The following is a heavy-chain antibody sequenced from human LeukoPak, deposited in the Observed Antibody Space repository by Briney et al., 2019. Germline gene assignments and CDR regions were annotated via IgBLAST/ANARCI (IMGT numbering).Heavy chain of an antibody. CDR3: ARVATYFASYYFDY. J-gene: IGHJ4*02. Sequence: GGSLRLSCAASGFTFSSYSMNWVRQAPGKGLEWVSYISSSSSTIYYADSVKGRFTISRDNAKNSLYLQMNSLRAEDTAVYYCARVATYFASYYFDYWGQGTLVTVSS. V-gene: IGHV3-48*04. CDR1: GFTFSSYS. D-gene: IGHD3-9*01. CDR2: ISSSSSTI.